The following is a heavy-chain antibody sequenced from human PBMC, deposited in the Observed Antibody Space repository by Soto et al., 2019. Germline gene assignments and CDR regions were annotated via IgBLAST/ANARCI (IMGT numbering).Heavy chain of an antibody. CDR2: IKQDGSEK. D-gene: IGHD4-17*01. CDR3: ARVTTMGGY. CDR1: GFRFRDYW. Sequence: EVQLVESGGGLVQPGGSLRLSCAASGFRFRDYWMYWVRQTPGKGLEWVANIKQDGSEKYYVDSVKGRFTISRDNARNSLFPQMDRLRAEDTAVYFCARVTTMGGYWGQGTLVTVSS. J-gene: IGHJ4*02. V-gene: IGHV3-7*01.